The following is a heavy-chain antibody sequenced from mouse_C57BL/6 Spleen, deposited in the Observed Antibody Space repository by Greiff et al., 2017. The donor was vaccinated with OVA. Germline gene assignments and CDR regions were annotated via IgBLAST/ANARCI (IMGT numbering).Heavy chain of an antibody. J-gene: IGHJ2*01. D-gene: IGHD3-2*01. CDR3: ARDSLDY. CDR2: INPGSGGT. Sequence: VKLMESGAELVRPGTSVKVSCKASGYAFTNYLIEWVKQRPGQGLEWIGVINPGSGGTNYNEKFKGKATLTADKSSSTAYMQLSSLTSEDSAVYFCARDSLDYWGQGTTLTVSS. V-gene: IGHV1-54*01. CDR1: GYAFTNYL.